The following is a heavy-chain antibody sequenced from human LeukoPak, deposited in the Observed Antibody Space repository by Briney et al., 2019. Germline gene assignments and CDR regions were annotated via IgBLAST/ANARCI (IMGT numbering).Heavy chain of an antibody. V-gene: IGHV4-61*09. J-gene: IGHJ4*02. CDR2: IHTSGNT. D-gene: IGHD3-16*01. CDR1: GGSISSGSYC. Sequence: PSETLSLTFTVSGGSISSGSYCWSWIRQPAGKGLEWIGHIHTSGNTNYNSSLKSRVTISVDTSKNQFSLKLSSVTAADTAVYYCARAFYPPDFGFGRAPYYFDKWGRGTLVTVSS. CDR3: ARAFYPPDFGFGRAPYYFDK.